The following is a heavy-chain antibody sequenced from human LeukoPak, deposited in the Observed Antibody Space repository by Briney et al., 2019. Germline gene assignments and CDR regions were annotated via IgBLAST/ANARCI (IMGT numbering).Heavy chain of an antibody. CDR3: ATNAIGVLLWFGELGYFDY. CDR1: GFTFSSYN. CDR2: ISSSSSYI. V-gene: IGHV3-21*01. J-gene: IGHJ4*02. D-gene: IGHD3-10*01. Sequence: GGSLRLSCAASGFTFSSYNMNWARQAPGKGLEWVSSISSSSSYIYYADSVKGRFTISRDNAKNSLYLQMSSLRAEDTAVYYCATNAIGVLLWFGELGYFDYWGQGTLVTVSS.